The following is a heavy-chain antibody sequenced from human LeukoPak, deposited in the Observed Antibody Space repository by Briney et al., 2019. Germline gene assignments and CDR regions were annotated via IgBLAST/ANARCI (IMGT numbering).Heavy chain of an antibody. J-gene: IGHJ5*02. D-gene: IGHD3-3*01. CDR1: GGSISSSSYY. CDR3: ARRGLLEWSTPWLDP. CDR2: IYYSGST. V-gene: IGHV4-39*01. Sequence: SETLSLTCTVSGGSISSSSYYWGWIRQPPGKGLEWIGSIYYSGSTYYNPSLKSRVTISVDTSKNQFSLKLSSVTAADTAVYYCARRGLLEWSTPWLDPWGQGTLVTVSS.